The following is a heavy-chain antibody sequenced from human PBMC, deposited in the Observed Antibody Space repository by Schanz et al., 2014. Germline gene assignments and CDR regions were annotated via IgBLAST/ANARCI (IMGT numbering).Heavy chain of an antibody. J-gene: IGHJ4*02. CDR1: GYIFINSG. CDR3: ARDRRVFDRDGLYYFDS. V-gene: IGHV1-18*01. D-gene: IGHD3-16*02. Sequence: QIQLVQSGPEVKKPGATVKVSCKASGYIFINSGISWVRQAPGQGLEWMGWISVYNHNKEYDQKFQGRVTMTTDTSTSTAYMAVTDLRSDDTAVYYCARDRRVFDRDGLYYFDSWGQGTLVTVSS. CDR2: ISVYNHNK.